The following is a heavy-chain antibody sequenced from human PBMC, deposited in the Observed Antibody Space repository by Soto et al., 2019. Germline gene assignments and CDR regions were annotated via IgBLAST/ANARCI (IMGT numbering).Heavy chain of an antibody. J-gene: IGHJ4*02. V-gene: IGHV4-39*01. CDR2: IDYTGST. CDR1: GGSISRSSYY. D-gene: IGHD3-10*01. CDR3: ARHRGSGRSQPFDS. Sequence: SETLSLTCTVSGGSISRSSYYWGWIRQPPGKGLEWIGSIDYTGSTYYNPSFKSRVTISVDTSKNQLSLKLTSVTAEDTAVYYCARHRGSGRSQPFDSWGRGTLVTVSS.